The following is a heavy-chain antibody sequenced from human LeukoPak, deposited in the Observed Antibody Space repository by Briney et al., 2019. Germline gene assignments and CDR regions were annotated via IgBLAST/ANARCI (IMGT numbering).Heavy chain of an antibody. V-gene: IGHV1-24*01. CDR3: ARVGYYYDSSGYYFDY. J-gene: IGHJ4*02. CDR2: FDPEDGET. Sequence: ASVKVSCKVSGYTLTELSMHWVRQAPGKGLEWMGGFDPEDGETIYAQKFQGRVTMTEDTSTDTAYMELSSLRSEDTAVYYCARVGYYYDSSGYYFDYWGQGTLVTVSS. D-gene: IGHD3-22*01. CDR1: GYTLTELS.